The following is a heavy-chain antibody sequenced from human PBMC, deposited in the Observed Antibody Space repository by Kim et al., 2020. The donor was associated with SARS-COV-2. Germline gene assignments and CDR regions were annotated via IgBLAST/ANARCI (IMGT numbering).Heavy chain of an antibody. D-gene: IGHD6-13*01. J-gene: IGHJ4*02. CDR1: GGSFSGYY. Sequence: SETLSLTCAVYGGSFSGYYWSWIRQPPGKGLEWIGEINHSGSTNYNPSLKSRVTISVDTSKNQFSLKLSSVTAADTAVYYCARGPGQQLVRNFDYWGQGT. CDR3: ARGPGQQLVRNFDY. V-gene: IGHV4-34*01. CDR2: INHSGST.